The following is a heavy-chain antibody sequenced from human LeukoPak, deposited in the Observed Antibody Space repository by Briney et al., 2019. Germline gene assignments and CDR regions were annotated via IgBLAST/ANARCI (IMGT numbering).Heavy chain of an antibody. CDR3: AKDLGYCSSTSCYYYYMDV. CDR2: ISGSGGST. J-gene: IGHJ6*03. CDR1: GFTFSRYA. Sequence: PGGSLRLSCAASGFTFSRYAMSWVRQAPGKGLEWVSAISGSGGSTYYADSVKGRFTISRDNSKNTLYLQMNSPRAEDTAVYYCAKDLGYCSSTSCYYYYMDVWGKGTTVTVSS. V-gene: IGHV3-23*01. D-gene: IGHD2-2*01.